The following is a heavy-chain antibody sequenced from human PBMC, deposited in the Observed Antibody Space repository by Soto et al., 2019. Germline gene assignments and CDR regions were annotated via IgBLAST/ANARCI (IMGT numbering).Heavy chain of an antibody. CDR1: GDSISNDDSF. D-gene: IGHD3-22*01. CDR2: IYYSGTT. Sequence: PSETLSLTCTVSGDSISNDDSFWGWIRQPPGEGLEWIASIYYSGTTYSNPSLRSRVTISIDTSKNQFSLKLTSVTAADTATYYCARLGRGITTNSYLDSWGQGTLVTVSS. J-gene: IGHJ4*02. CDR3: ARLGRGITTNSYLDS. V-gene: IGHV4-39*01.